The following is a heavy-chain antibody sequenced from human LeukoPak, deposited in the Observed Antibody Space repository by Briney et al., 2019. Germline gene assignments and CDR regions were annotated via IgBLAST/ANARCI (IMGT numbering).Heavy chain of an antibody. D-gene: IGHD3-22*01. CDR3: ARRYYDSSGYHPFDY. Sequence: PSETLSLTCAVSGGSISSSNWWSWVRQPPGKGLEWIGEIYHSGSTNYNPSLKSRVTISVDKSKNQFSLKLSSVTAADTAVYYCARRYYDSSGYHPFDYWGQGTLVTVSS. CDR1: GGSISSSNW. V-gene: IGHV4-4*02. CDR2: IYHSGST. J-gene: IGHJ4*02.